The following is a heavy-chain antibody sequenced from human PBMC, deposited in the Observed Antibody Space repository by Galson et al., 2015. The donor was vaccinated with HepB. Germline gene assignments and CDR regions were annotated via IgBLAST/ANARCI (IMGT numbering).Heavy chain of an antibody. CDR3: AKTHGSGWAFDY. V-gene: IGHV3-23*01. CDR2: IRYNGDAT. D-gene: IGHD6-19*01. CDR1: GFTFSSYA. J-gene: IGHJ4*02. Sequence: SLRLSCAASGFTFSSYAMSWVRQAPGKGLEWVSLIRYNGDATYYADSVKGRFTISRDNSKYTPYLQINSLRADDTAVYYCAKTHGSGWAFDYWGQGALVTVSS.